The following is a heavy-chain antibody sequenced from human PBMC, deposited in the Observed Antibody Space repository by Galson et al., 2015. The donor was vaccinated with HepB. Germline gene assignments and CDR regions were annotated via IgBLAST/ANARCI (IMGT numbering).Heavy chain of an antibody. Sequence: SVKVSCKASGYTFTSYGISWVRQAPGQGLEWMGWISAYNGNTNYAQKLQGRVTMTTDTSTSTAYMELRSLRSDDTAVYYCARMPLADSSGWYLVVEYGMDVWGQGTTVTVSS. V-gene: IGHV1-18*04. CDR2: ISAYNGNT. J-gene: IGHJ6*02. CDR3: ARMPLADSSGWYLVVEYGMDV. D-gene: IGHD6-19*01. CDR1: GYTFTSYG.